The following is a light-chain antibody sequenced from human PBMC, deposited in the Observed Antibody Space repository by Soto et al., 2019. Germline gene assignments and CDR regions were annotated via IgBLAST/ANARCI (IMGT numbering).Light chain of an antibody. J-gene: IGKJ4*01. CDR2: KAS. Sequence: DIQMTQSPSTLSASVGDRVTITCRASQSISSWLAWYQQKPGKAPKLLIYKASSLEGGVPSRFSGSGSGTEFTLTISRLQSDDFATYYCQQYNSYLTFGGGTKVEIK. CDR3: QQYNSYLT. V-gene: IGKV1-5*03. CDR1: QSISSW.